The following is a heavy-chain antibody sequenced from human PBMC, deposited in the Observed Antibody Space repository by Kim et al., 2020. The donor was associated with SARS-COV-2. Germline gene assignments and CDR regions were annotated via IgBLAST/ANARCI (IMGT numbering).Heavy chain of an antibody. CDR3: ARDRGGHEGGWSSPGWYFDL. D-gene: IGHD6-19*01. Sequence: SVKVSCKASGGTFSSYAISWVRQAPGQGLEWMGGIIPIFGTANYAQKFQGRVTITADESTSTAYMELSSLRSEDTAVYYCARDRGGHEGGWSSPGWYFDLWGRGTLVTVSS. CDR2: IIPIFGTA. V-gene: IGHV1-69*13. J-gene: IGHJ2*01. CDR1: GGTFSSYA.